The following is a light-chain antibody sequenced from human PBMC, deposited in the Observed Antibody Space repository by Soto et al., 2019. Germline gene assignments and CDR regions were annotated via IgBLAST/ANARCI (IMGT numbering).Light chain of an antibody. CDR1: QYIHNY. Sequence: DIQMTQSPSTLSASVGDRVTITCRASQYIHNYLAWYQQKPGEAPKLLIYEAANLESGVPSRFSGSGTGTEFTLTISSLQPDDFATYYCQQSNNYPWTFGPGTRVEI. CDR2: EAA. CDR3: QQSNNYPWT. V-gene: IGKV1-5*03. J-gene: IGKJ1*01.